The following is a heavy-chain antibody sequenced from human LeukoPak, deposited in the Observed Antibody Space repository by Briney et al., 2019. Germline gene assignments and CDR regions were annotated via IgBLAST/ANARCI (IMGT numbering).Heavy chain of an antibody. CDR2: IYSGGNT. D-gene: IGHD3-10*02. CDR3: AMMFWSGLAFDI. Sequence: GGSLRLSCAASGFTVSSSYMSWVRQTPRKGLEWVSVIYSGGNTYYADSVKGRFIISRDNSKNTLYLQMNSLRPEDTAMYYCAMMFWSGLAFDIWGQGIMVTVSS. V-gene: IGHV3-66*02. J-gene: IGHJ3*02. CDR1: GFTVSSSY.